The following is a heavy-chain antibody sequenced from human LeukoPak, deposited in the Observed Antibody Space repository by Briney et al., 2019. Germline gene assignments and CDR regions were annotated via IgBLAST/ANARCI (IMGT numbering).Heavy chain of an antibody. V-gene: IGHV3-21*01. D-gene: IGHD3-10*02. CDR2: ISGSSTFI. CDR1: GFTFTSYS. J-gene: IGHJ6*04. CDR3: AELGITMIGGV. Sequence: PGGSLRLSCAASGFTFTSYSMNWVRQAPGKGLEWVSSISGSSTFIYYADSVKGRFTISRDNAKNSLYLQMNSLRVADTAVYYCAELGITMIGGVWGKGTTVTISS.